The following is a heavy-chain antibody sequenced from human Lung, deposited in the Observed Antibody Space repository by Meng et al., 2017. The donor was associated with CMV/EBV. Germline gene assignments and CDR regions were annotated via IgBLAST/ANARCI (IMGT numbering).Heavy chain of an antibody. CDR1: GFSLSNARMG. D-gene: IGHD2-2*01. V-gene: IGHV2-26*01. Sequence: SGPTLVXPTETLTLTCTVSGFSLSNARMGVSWIRQPPGKALEWLAHIFSNDEKSYSTSLKSRLTISKDTSKSQVVLTMTNMDPVDTATYYYARIPAAIGGYYYYGMDVWGQGTTVTVSS. J-gene: IGHJ6*01. CDR3: ARIPAAIGGYYYYGMDV. CDR2: IFSNDEK.